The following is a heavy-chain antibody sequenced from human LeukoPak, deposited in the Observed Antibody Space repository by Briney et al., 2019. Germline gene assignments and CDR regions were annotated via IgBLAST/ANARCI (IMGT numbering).Heavy chain of an antibody. V-gene: IGHV3-23*01. J-gene: IGHJ4*02. CDR2: ISGSGGST. Sequence: GGSLRLSCAASGFTFSDYSMNWVRQAPGKGLEWVSAISGSGGSTYYADSVKGRFTISRDNSKNTLYLQMNSLRAEDTAVYYCAKEGGMITFGGVIVDYWGQGTLVTVSS. CDR3: AKEGGMITFGGVIVDY. CDR1: GFTFSDYS. D-gene: IGHD3-16*02.